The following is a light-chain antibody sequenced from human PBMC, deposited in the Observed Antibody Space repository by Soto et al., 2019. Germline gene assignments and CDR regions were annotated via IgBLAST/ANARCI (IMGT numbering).Light chain of an antibody. CDR3: QQYYKWPPFT. CDR2: GAS. J-gene: IGKJ3*01. CDR1: QSLSSNY. V-gene: IGKV3-20*01. Sequence: EIVLTQSPVALSWSPRERLNLSCRASQSLSSNYLAWYQKKPGQAPRLLICGASSSATGIPDRFSGSGSGTDFTLTISSLHSEYFANYYCQQYYKWPPFTFGQGTKVDIK.